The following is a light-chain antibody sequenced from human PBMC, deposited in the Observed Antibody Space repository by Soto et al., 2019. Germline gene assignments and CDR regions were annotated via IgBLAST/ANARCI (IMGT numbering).Light chain of an antibody. J-gene: IGKJ1*01. CDR2: AAS. Sequence: IVLTQSPGTLSLSPGERATLSCRASQSVTSSYLAWYQLKPGQAPRLLIYAASSRATNIPDRFSGSGSGTDFTLTISRLEPEDFAVYYCQQYGSSPKTFGQGTKVEIK. CDR1: QSVTSSY. CDR3: QQYGSSPKT. V-gene: IGKV3-20*01.